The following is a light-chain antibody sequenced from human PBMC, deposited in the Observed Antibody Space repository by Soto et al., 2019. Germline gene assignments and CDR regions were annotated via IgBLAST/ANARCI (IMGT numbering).Light chain of an antibody. CDR1: SSDDGGYNY. V-gene: IGLV2-14*01. Sequence: QSALTQPASVSGSPGQSITISCTGTSSDDGGYNYVSWYQQHPGKAPKLMIYDVSNRPSGVSNRFSGSKSSNTASLTISGLQAEDEADYYFSSYTSSSTLVFGGGTKLTVL. CDR2: DVS. CDR3: SSYTSSSTLV. J-gene: IGLJ2*01.